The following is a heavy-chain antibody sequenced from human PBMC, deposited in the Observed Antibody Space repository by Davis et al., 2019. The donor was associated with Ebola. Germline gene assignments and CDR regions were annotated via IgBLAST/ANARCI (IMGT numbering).Heavy chain of an antibody. CDR3: ARQGGYDSSGFFTQYFYYGMDV. J-gene: IGHJ6*02. V-gene: IGHV5-51*01. CDR2: IYPGDSDT. D-gene: IGHD3-22*01. Sequence: GGSLRLSCKGSGYSFTNYWIGWVRQMPGKGLEWMGIIYPGDSDTKYSPSFQGQVTISADKSISTAYLQWSSLKALDTAMYYCARQGGYDSSGFFTQYFYYGMDVWGQGTTVTVSS. CDR1: GYSFTNYW.